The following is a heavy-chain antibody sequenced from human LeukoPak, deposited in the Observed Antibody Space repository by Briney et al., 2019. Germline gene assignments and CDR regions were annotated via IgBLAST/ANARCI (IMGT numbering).Heavy chain of an antibody. Sequence: SETLSLTCTVSGGSISSYYWSWIRQPAGKGLEWIGRIYTSGSTNYNPSLKGRVTMSVDTSKNQFSLKLSSVTAADTAVYYCAGTYYYDSSGYYKYYFDYWGQGTLVTVSS. V-gene: IGHV4-4*07. CDR3: AGTYYYDSSGYYKYYFDY. J-gene: IGHJ4*02. CDR1: GGSISSYY. D-gene: IGHD3-22*01. CDR2: IYTSGST.